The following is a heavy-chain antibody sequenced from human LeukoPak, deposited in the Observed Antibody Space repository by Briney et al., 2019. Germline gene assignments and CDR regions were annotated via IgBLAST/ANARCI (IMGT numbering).Heavy chain of an antibody. J-gene: IGHJ4*02. CDR2: IYYSGST. V-gene: IGHV4-59*08. CDR1: GGSISSYY. CDR3: ARRHYDILTGYMGFDY. Sequence: SGTLSLTCTVSGGSISSYYWSWIRQPPGKGLEWIGYIYYSGSTNYNPSLKSRVTISVDTSKNQFSLKLSSVTAADTAVYYCARRHYDILTGYMGFDYWGQGTLVTVSS. D-gene: IGHD3-9*01.